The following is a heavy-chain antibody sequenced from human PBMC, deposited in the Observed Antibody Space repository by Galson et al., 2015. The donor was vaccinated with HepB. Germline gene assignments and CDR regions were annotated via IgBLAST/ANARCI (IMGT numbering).Heavy chain of an antibody. CDR2: IYYSGNT. D-gene: IGHD5-24*01. J-gene: IGHJ2*01. CDR1: GGSISSGDYY. Sequence: QVQLQESGPGLVKPSQTLSLTCTVSGGSISSGDYYCNWIRQPPGKGLEWLGYIYYSGNTYYNPSLESRVTMSVDTSKNQFSLKLSSVTAADTAVYYCARFPRGIYWYFDLWGRGTLVTVSS. CDR3: ARFPRGIYWYFDL. V-gene: IGHV4-30-4*01.